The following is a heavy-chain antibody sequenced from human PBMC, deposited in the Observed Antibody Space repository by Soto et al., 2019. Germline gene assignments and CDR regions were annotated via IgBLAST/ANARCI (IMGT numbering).Heavy chain of an antibody. CDR3: ARPAGPFDY. V-gene: IGHV3-30*04. J-gene: IGHJ4*02. CDR2: VSFDGRNK. Sequence: PGGSLRLSCTASGFTFRSFAMHWVRQAPGKGLEWLALVSFDGRNKYYADSVKGRFTISRDNSNSTVFLQMTGLRSEDTGVYYCARPAGPFDYWGQGTLVT. CDR1: GFTFRSFA.